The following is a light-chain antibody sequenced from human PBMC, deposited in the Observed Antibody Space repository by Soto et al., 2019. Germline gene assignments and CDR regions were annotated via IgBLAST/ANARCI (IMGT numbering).Light chain of an antibody. V-gene: IGKV1-27*01. Sequence: DIPMTQSPSSLSASVGDRVTITCRASQGISNYLAWYQQKPGKVPKLLIYAASTLQSGVPSRFSGSGSGTDFTLTIISLQPEDIATYYCHQYNSALPETFGGWTKVEIK. CDR1: QGISNY. CDR2: AAS. J-gene: IGKJ4*01. CDR3: HQYNSALPET.